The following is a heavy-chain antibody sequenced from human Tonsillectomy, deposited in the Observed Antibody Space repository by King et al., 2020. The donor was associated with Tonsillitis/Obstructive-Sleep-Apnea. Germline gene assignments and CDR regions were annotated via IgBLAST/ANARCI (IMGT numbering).Heavy chain of an antibody. J-gene: IGHJ6*03. Sequence: VQLVQSGAEVKKPGESLRIYCKGSGYSFTNYWISWVRQMPGKGLEWMGKIDPSDSYTNYSPSFQGHVTISADKSISTAYLQWSSLKASDTAMYYCARVPAVTYYYFYYMDVWGKGTTVTVSS. CDR2: IDPSDSYT. CDR1: GYSFTNYW. D-gene: IGHD4-11*01. V-gene: IGHV5-10-1*01. CDR3: ARVPAVTYYYFYYMDV.